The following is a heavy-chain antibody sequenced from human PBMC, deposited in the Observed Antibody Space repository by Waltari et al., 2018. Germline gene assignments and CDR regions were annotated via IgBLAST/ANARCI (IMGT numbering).Heavy chain of an antibody. Sequence: EVQLVESGGGLVQPGESLRLSCAASGFTFSTYWMTWVRQVPGKGLEGVANINEEERTTHYVDSVKGRFTISRDNTKNSLYLQMNNLRAEDTAVYYCARHTSWSFDYWGQGSLVTVSS. CDR1: GFTFSTYW. J-gene: IGHJ4*02. V-gene: IGHV3-7*01. CDR2: INEEERTT. D-gene: IGHD2-2*01. CDR3: ARHTSWSFDY.